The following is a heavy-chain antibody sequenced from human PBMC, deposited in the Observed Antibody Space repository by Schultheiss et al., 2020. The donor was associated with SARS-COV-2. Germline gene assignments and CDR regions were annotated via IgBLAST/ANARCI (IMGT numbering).Heavy chain of an antibody. Sequence: GGSLRLSCAASGFTFSSYGMHWVRQAPGKGLEWVAVIWYDGSNKYYADSVKGRFTISRDNSKNTLYLQMNSLRAEDTAVYYCTTVTSRHYYYGMDVWGQGTTVTVSS. CDR1: GFTFSSYG. CDR2: IWYDGSNK. D-gene: IGHD4-17*01. J-gene: IGHJ6*02. CDR3: TTVTSRHYYYGMDV. V-gene: IGHV3-30*02.